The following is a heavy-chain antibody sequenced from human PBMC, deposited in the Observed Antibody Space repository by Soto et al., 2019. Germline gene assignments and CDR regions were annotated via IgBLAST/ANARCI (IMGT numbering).Heavy chain of an antibody. CDR3: ARDVSPGSSSLYLDAFDI. J-gene: IGHJ3*02. D-gene: IGHD6-13*01. CDR2: IKQDGSKK. V-gene: IGHV3-7*05. Sequence: EVQLEESGGGLVQPGGSLRLSCAASGFTLSMYWMTWVRQAPGRGLEWVANIKQDGSKKSYLDSVRGRFTISRDNVRNSLFHQMDSLRAEDTALYYWARDVSPGSSSLYLDAFDIWGQGTIVIVSS. CDR1: GFTLSMYW.